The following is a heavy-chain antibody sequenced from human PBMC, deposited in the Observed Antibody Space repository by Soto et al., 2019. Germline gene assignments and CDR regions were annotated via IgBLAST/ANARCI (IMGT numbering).Heavy chain of an antibody. CDR3: AKGHPRLHLGELEFIHGIEFDY. CDR1: GFTFSSYA. D-gene: IGHD3-16*01. CDR2: ISGSGGST. Sequence: GGSLRLSCAASGFTFSSYAMSWVRQAPGKGLEWVSAISGSGGSTYYADSVKGRFTISRDNSKNTLYLQMNSLRAEDTAVYYCAKGHPRLHLGELEFIHGIEFDYWGQGTLVTVSS. J-gene: IGHJ4*02. V-gene: IGHV3-23*01.